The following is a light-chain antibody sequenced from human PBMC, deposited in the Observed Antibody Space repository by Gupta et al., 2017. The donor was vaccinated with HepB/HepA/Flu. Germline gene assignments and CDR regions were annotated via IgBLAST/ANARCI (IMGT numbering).Light chain of an antibody. CDR3: QVWDGDSDHYV. CDR2: DDR. V-gene: IGLV3-21*03. Sequence: SYVLTQPPSVSVAPGKTATITCGENNIGSKSVHWSQQKPGQAPVLVVYDDRDRPLGIPERFSGSNSGNTATLTISRVEAGDEADYYCQVWDGDSDHYVFGTGTKVTVL. CDR1: NIGSKS. J-gene: IGLJ1*01.